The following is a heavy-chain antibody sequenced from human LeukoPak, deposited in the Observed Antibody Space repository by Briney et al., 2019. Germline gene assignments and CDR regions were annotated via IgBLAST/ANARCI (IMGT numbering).Heavy chain of an antibody. CDR3: AVPALTPPT. V-gene: IGHV5-51*01. CDR2: IYPRDSDT. D-gene: IGHD1-26*01. J-gene: IGHJ4*02. Sequence: GDSLKISCQTSGYTFASYWIAWVRQMPGKGLEWMGIIYPRDSDTRYSPSFQGQVTISADKSINTAYLQWSSLEASDTAMYYCAVPALTPPTWGQGTLVTVSS. CDR1: GYTFASYW.